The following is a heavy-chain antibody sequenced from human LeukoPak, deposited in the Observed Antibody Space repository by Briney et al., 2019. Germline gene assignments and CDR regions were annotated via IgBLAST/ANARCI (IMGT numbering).Heavy chain of an antibody. CDR1: GFPFSIHG. J-gene: IGHJ2*01. CDR2: ISSGSDYT. Sequence: GGSLRLSCAASGFPFSIHGMSWVRQVPRKGPEWVSSISSGSDYTYYADSVKGRFTISRDNSKNTLYLGMTSLRAGDTAIYYCAKIGVIGNWYYDLWGRGTLVAVSS. V-gene: IGHV3-23*01. CDR3: AKIGVIGNWYYDL. D-gene: IGHD3-3*01.